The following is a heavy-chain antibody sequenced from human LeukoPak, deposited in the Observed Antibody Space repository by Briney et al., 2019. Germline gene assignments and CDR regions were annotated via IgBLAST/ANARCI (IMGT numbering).Heavy chain of an antibody. CDR3: AREGGSHFEEDY. V-gene: IGHV3-21*01. J-gene: IGHJ4*02. D-gene: IGHD3-16*01. CDR1: GFTFSSYA. CDR2: ISSLSSYI. Sequence: PGGSLRLSCAASGFTFSSYAMSWVRQAPGKGLEWVSSISSLSSYIFYADSLKGRFTISRDNAKNSLYLQMNSLKAEDTAVYYCAREGGSHFEEDYWGQGTLVTVSS.